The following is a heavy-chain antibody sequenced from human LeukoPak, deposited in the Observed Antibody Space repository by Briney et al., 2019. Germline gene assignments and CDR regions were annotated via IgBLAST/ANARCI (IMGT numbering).Heavy chain of an antibody. V-gene: IGHV3-23*01. CDR1: GFTFSSYA. CDR2: ISGSGGSS. CDR3: ARAYGATGGY. J-gene: IGHJ4*02. Sequence: GGSLRLSCAASGFTFSSYAMSWVRQAPGKGLEWVSDISGSGGSSYYEDSVKGRFTISRDNSKNTLYLQMNSLRAEDTAVYYCARAYGATGGYWGQGTLVTVSS. D-gene: IGHD4/OR15-4a*01.